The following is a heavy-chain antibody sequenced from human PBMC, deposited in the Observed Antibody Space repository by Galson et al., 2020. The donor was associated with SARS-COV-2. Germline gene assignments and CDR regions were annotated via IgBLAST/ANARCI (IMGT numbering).Heavy chain of an antibody. CDR3: ARHSGYTYGFLAY. V-gene: IGHV4-39*01. J-gene: IGHJ4*02. CDR2: IDHVGNA. CDR1: GASISSRVHY. D-gene: IGHD5-18*01. Sequence: SETLSLTCTVSGASISSRVHYWGWIRQPPGKGLEWIGHIDHVGNAYYNTSLKSRLTISIDPSMNQFSLRLDSVTPADTATYYCARHSGYTYGFLAYWGQGILVTVSS.